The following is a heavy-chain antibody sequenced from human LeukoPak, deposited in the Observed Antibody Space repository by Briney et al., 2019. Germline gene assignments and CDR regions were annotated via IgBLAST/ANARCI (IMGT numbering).Heavy chain of an antibody. CDR1: GGSFSGYY. CDR2: INHSGST. D-gene: IGHD6-6*01. V-gene: IGHV4-34*01. Sequence: KPSETLSLTCAVYGGSFSGYYWSWIRQPPGKGLEWIGEINHSGSTNYNPSLKSRVTISVDTSKDQFSLKLSSVTAADTAVYYCARHGYHSSSYAFDIWGQGTMVTVSS. J-gene: IGHJ3*02. CDR3: ARHGYHSSSYAFDI.